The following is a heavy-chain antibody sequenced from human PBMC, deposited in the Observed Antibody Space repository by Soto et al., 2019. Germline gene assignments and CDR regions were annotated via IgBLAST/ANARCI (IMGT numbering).Heavy chain of an antibody. CDR3: AREPGSTLKNWFDP. CDR2: TYYRSKWYN. V-gene: IGHV6-1*01. CDR1: GDSVSSNSAA. J-gene: IGHJ5*02. Sequence: SQTLSLTGASSGDSVSSNSAAWNWIRQSPSRGLEWLGRTYYRSKWYNDYAVSVKSRITINPDTSKNQFSLQLNSVTPEDTAVYYCAREPGSTLKNWFDPWGQGTLVTVSS.